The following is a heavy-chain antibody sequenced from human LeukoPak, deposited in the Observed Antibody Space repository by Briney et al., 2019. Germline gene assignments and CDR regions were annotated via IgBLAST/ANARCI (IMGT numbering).Heavy chain of an antibody. V-gene: IGHV1-18*04. Sequence: GASVKVSCKPSGYTFTSFGISWVRQAPGQGLEWMGWIGAYNGDTNYAQKFQGRVTMTTDTSTSTAYMDLRSLRSDDTAVYYCTRDHCRGHNCPSFDYCGQGTLVTVSS. J-gene: IGHJ4*02. CDR2: IGAYNGDT. CDR1: GYTFTSFG. CDR3: TRDHCRGHNCPSFDY. D-gene: IGHD1-20*01.